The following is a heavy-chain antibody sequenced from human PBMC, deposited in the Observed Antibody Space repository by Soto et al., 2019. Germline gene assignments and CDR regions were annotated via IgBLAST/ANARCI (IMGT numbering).Heavy chain of an antibody. J-gene: IGHJ6*02. Sequence: SETLSLTSTVSGGSISSSSYYWGWIRQPPGKGLEWIVSIYYSGSTYYNPSLKSRVTITVDTSKNQFSLQPNSVTPEDTAVYYCAREGGNRYHYYGMDVWGQGTTVTVSS. V-gene: IGHV4-39*02. CDR1: GGSISSSSYY. CDR3: AREGGNRYHYYGMDV. D-gene: IGHD1-26*01. CDR2: IYYSGST.